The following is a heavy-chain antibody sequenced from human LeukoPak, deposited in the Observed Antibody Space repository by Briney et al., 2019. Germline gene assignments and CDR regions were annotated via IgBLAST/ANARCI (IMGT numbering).Heavy chain of an antibody. Sequence: PGGSLRLSCTVSGFTFSDYYMTWIRQAPGTGLEWLSFISGGGSTIYYADAVKGRFTISRDNTKNSLYLQMNSLTTEDTAHYYCARGRAGFWYDYDFWGQGTLVTVSS. CDR2: ISGGGSTI. D-gene: IGHD3-16*01. CDR1: GFTFSDYY. V-gene: IGHV3-11*01. CDR3: ARGRAGFWYDYDF. J-gene: IGHJ4*02.